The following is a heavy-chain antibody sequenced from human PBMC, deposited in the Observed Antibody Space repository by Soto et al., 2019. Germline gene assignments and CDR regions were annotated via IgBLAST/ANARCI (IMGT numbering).Heavy chain of an antibody. CDR3: AREGSYSAYNFAHGIQLWSFDF. V-gene: IGHV4-4*07. Sequence: SETLSLTCTVSGGSINTFYWSWVRQPAGKGLEWIGRIFSSGSTSFNPSLESRVAMSVDTSKNHFSLDLSSVTAADMAVYYCAREGSYSAYNFAHGIQLWSFDFWGQGALVTVSS. J-gene: IGHJ4*02. CDR1: GGSINTFY. CDR2: IFSSGST. D-gene: IGHD5-12*01.